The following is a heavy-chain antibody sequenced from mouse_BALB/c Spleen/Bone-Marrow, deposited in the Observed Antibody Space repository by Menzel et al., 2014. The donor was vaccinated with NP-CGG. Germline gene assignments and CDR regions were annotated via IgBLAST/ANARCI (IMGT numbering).Heavy chain of an antibody. CDR1: GCTFTSYY. CDR2: INPSNGGT. V-gene: IGHV1S81*02. Sequence: QVQLQQSGAELVKPGASAKLSCKASGCTFTSYYMYWVKQRPGQGLEWIGEINPSNGGTNFNEKFKSKATLTVDKSSSTAYMQLSSLTSEDSAVYYCTREGDSPFAYWGQGTLVTVSA. J-gene: IGHJ3*01. CDR3: TREGDSPFAY. D-gene: IGHD2-13*01.